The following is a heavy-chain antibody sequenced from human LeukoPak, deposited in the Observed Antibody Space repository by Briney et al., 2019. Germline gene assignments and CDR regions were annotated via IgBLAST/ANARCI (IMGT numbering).Heavy chain of an antibody. V-gene: IGHV4-59*08. CDR3: ARHTAGSGIAARPDY. J-gene: IGHJ4*02. CDR2: IYYSGST. D-gene: IGHD6-6*01. Sequence: SETPSLTCTVSGGSISSYYWSWIRQPPGKGLEWIGYIYYSGSTNYNPSLKSRVTISVDTSKNQFSLKLSSVTAADTAVYYCARHTAGSGIAARPDYWGQGTLVTVSS. CDR1: GGSISSYY.